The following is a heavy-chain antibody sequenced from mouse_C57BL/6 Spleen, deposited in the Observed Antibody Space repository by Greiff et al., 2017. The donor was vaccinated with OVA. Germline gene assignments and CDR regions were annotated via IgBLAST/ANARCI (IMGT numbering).Heavy chain of an antibody. D-gene: IGHD1-1*01. CDR3: ARLYYGSSYDAMDY. CDR1: GFTFSDYG. Sequence: EVHLVESGGGLVKPGGSLKLSCAASGFTFSDYGMHWVRQAPEKGLEWVAYISSGSSTIYYADTVKGRFTISRDNAKNTLFLQMTSLRSEDTAMYYCARLYYGSSYDAMDYWGQGTSVTVSS. J-gene: IGHJ4*01. V-gene: IGHV5-17*01. CDR2: ISSGSSTI.